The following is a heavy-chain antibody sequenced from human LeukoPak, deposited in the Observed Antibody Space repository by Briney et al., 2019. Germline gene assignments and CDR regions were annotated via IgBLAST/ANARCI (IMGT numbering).Heavy chain of an antibody. D-gene: IGHD3-22*01. CDR2: IKSTNDGGTT. CDR1: GFTFGDYA. CDR3: CTVSSGYSPPDS. Sequence: GGSLRLSCTASGFTFGDYAMSWFRQAPGKGLEWVGRIKSTNDGGTTDYAVPVRGRFTISRDDSKKTVYLQMNSLKTEDTAMYYCCTVSSGYSPPDSWGQGTLVTVSS. J-gene: IGHJ4*02. V-gene: IGHV3-15*01.